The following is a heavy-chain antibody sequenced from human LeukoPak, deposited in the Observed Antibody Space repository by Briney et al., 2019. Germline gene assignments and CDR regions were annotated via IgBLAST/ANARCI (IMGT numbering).Heavy chain of an antibody. D-gene: IGHD4-17*01. Sequence: ASVKVSCKASGYTFTGHYMHWVRQAPGQRLEWMGWINPNSGGTNYAQKFQGRVTMTRDTSISTAYMELSRLRSDDTAVYYCARGLTTVTPDEDYMDVWGKGTTVTVSS. J-gene: IGHJ6*03. CDR2: INPNSGGT. CDR1: GYTFTGHY. V-gene: IGHV1-2*02. CDR3: ARGLTTVTPDEDYMDV.